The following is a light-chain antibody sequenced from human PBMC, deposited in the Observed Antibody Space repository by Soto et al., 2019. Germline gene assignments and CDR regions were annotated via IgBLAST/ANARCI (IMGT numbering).Light chain of an antibody. CDR2: DAS. CDR1: QSVSSY. CDR3: QKRSNWPPVFT. J-gene: IGKJ3*01. Sequence: EIVLTQSPATLSLSPGERATLSCRASQSVSSYLAWYQQKPGQAPRLLIYDASSRATGIPARFSGSGSGTDFTLTISSLEPEDFAVYYCQKRSNWPPVFTFGPGTKVDIK. V-gene: IGKV3-11*01.